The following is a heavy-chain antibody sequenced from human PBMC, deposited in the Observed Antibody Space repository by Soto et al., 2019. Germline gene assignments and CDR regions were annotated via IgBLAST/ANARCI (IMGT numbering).Heavy chain of an antibody. J-gene: IGHJ4*02. V-gene: IGHV4-30-4*01. CDR3: ARVTQYYDFWSGPDY. CDR1: GGSISSGDYY. Sequence: SSETLSLTCTVSGGSISSGDYYWSWIRQPPGKGPEWIGYIYYSGSTYYNPSLKSRVTISVDTSKNQFSLKLSSVTAADTAVYYCARVTQYYDFWSGPDYWGQGTLVTVSS. CDR2: IYYSGST. D-gene: IGHD3-3*01.